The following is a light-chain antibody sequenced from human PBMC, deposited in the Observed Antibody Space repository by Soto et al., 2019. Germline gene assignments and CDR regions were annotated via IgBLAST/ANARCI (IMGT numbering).Light chain of an antibody. J-gene: IGKJ1*01. V-gene: IGKV1-33*01. CDR3: QQYDGLPPWT. CDR2: GAS. Sequence: DIQMTQSPSSLSASVGDRVTITCQASQDISNSLNWYQQIPGRAPKLLIYGASNLEVGVPVRFRGSGSGTDFAFTITSLQPEDVATYYCQQYDGLPPWTFGQGTKVEVK. CDR1: QDISNS.